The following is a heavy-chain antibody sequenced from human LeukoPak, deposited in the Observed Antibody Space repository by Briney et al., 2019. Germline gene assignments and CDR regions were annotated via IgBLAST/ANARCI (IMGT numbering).Heavy chain of an antibody. D-gene: IGHD6-19*01. CDR2: IGGSGDST. CDR3: AKVRQWLVLGNFDY. V-gene: IGHV3-23*01. CDR1: GFTFSSYA. Sequence: PGGSLRLSCAASGFTFSSYAMSWVRQAPGEGLEWVSVIGGSGDSTYYADSVKGRFTISRDNSKNTLYLQMNSLRVEDTAVYYCAKVRQWLVLGNFDYWGQGTLVTVSS. J-gene: IGHJ4*02.